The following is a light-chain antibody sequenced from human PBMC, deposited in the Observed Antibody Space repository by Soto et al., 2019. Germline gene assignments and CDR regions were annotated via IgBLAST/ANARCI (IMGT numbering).Light chain of an antibody. V-gene: IGKV1-9*01. CDR1: HDIITY. CDR2: EAA. CDR3: QQLNTLPFT. J-gene: IGKJ5*01. Sequence: DIQVTQSPSTLSASLGDTVTITCRASHDIITYLAWYQQKPGKAPKLMIYEAATLQSGVPSRFSGSGSGTEFTLTISGLLPEDFATYHCQQLNTLPFTFGQGTRLEI.